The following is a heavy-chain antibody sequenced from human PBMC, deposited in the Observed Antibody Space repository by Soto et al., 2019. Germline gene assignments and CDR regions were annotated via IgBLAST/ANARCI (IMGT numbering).Heavy chain of an antibody. V-gene: IGHV1-18*01. Sequence: QVQLVQSGAEVKKPGASVKVSCKASGYTFTSYGISWVRQAPGQGLEWMGWISACNGNTNYAQKLQGRVTMTTDTSTSTAYMELRSLRSDDTAVYYCARDPGWIAAASPLPRRFDYWGQGTLVTVSS. D-gene: IGHD6-13*01. J-gene: IGHJ4*02. CDR3: ARDPGWIAAASPLPRRFDY. CDR1: GYTFTSYG. CDR2: ISACNGNT.